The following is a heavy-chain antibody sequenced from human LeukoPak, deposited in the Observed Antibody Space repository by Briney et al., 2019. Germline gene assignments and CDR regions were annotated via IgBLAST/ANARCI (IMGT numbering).Heavy chain of an antibody. D-gene: IGHD6-13*01. CDR1: GFTFSNFW. CDR2: IKQDGGEK. V-gene: IGHV3-7*03. J-gene: IGHJ4*02. CDR3: AKDRWTPAAAGRGYYFDY. Sequence: GGSLRLSCAVSGFTFSNFWISWVRQAPGKGLERVANIKQDGGEKYYVDSVKGRFTISRDNAKNSLYVQMNSLRAEDTAVYYCAKDRWTPAAAGRGYYFDYWGQGTLVTVSS.